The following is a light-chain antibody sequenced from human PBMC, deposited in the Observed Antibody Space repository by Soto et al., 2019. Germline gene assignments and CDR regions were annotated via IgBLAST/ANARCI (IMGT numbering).Light chain of an antibody. CDR1: SSDVGGYNY. CDR2: EVT. J-gene: IGLJ3*02. Sequence: QLVLTQPASVSGSPGQSITISCTGTSSDVGGYNYVSWYQQHPGKAPKLIIYEVTNRPSGVSNRFSGSKSGNTASLTISGLQAEDESDYYCASYTTSNTLGVFGGGTKLTVL. CDR3: ASYTTSNTLGV. V-gene: IGLV2-14*01.